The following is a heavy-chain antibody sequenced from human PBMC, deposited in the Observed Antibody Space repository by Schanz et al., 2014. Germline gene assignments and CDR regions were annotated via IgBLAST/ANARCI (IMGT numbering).Heavy chain of an antibody. CDR1: GGTFSTYP. CDR2: INPIGGST. Sequence: QVQLVQSGAEVKKPGSSVKVSCKASGGTFSTYPINWLRQAPGQGLEWMGIINPIGGSTTYAQKFRGAVTLTTDTSTDTAYLELTSLRSEDTAVYYCARGSPENMIRGERDYGGQGTLVTVSA. V-gene: IGHV1-46*03. D-gene: IGHD3-10*01. J-gene: IGHJ4*02. CDR3: ARGSPENMIRGERDY.